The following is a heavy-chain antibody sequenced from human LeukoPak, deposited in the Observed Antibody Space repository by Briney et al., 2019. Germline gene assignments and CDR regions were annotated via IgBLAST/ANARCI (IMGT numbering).Heavy chain of an antibody. CDR3: AKDPDSSGYYADAFDI. CDR2: ISGSGGST. Sequence: GGSLRLSCAASGFTFSSYAMSWVRQAPGKGLEWVSAISGSGGSTYYADSVKGRFTISRDNSKNTLYLQMNSLRAEDTAVYYCAKDPDSSGYYADAFDIWGQGTMVTVSS. D-gene: IGHD3-22*01. J-gene: IGHJ3*02. V-gene: IGHV3-23*01. CDR1: GFTFSSYA.